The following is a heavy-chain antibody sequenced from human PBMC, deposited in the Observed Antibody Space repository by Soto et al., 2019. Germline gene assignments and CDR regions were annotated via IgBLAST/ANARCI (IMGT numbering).Heavy chain of an antibody. CDR3: ARLYSSSWYETYYYYGMDV. Sequence: SETLSLTCTVSGGSISSYYWSWIRQPPGKGLEWIGYIYYSGSTNYNPSLKSRVTISVDTSKNQFSLKLSSVTAADTAVYYCARLYSSSWYETYYYYGMDVWGQGTTVTVSS. V-gene: IGHV4-59*01. J-gene: IGHJ6*02. CDR1: GGSISSYY. CDR2: IYYSGST. D-gene: IGHD6-13*01.